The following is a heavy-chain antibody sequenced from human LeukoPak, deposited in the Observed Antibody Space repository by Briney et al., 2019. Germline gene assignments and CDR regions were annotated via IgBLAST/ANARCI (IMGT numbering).Heavy chain of an antibody. Sequence: GGSLRLSCAASGFTFISHCMSWVRQAPGKGLEWVGCIKSKTDGGTTDYAAPVKGRFTISRDDSKNTLYLQMNSLKTEDTAVYYCTTDTQLTMIVVVIDYWGQGTLVTVSS. CDR1: GFTFISHC. V-gene: IGHV3-15*01. CDR3: TTDTQLTMIVVVIDY. J-gene: IGHJ4*02. CDR2: IKSKTDGGTT. D-gene: IGHD3-22*01.